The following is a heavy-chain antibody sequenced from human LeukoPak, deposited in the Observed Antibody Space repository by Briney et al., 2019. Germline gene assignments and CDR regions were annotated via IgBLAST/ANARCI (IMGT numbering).Heavy chain of an antibody. CDR2: ISYDGSNK. CDR3: AKDPGAAAFYYYMDV. V-gene: IGHV3-30*18. CDR1: GFTFSSYG. J-gene: IGHJ6*03. Sequence: PGRSLRLSCAASGFTFSSYGMHWVRQAPGKGLEGVAVISYDGSNKYYADSVKGRFTISRDNSKNTLYLQMNSLRAEDTAVYYCAKDPGAAAFYYYMDVWGKGTTVTVSS. D-gene: IGHD6-13*01.